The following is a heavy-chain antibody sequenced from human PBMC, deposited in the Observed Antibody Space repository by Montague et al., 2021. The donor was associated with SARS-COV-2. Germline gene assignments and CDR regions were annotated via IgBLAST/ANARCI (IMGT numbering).Heavy chain of an antibody. CDR2: IYYSGST. Sequence: SETLSLTCTVSGGSISSSSYYWGWIRQPPGKGLEWIGSIYYSGSTYYNPSLKSRVTISVDTSKNQFSLKLSSVTAADTAGYYCARDQEYNWNYYYYYGMDVGAQGTTVTVSS. V-gene: IGHV4-39*07. D-gene: IGHD1-20*01. CDR1: GGSISSSSYY. CDR3: ARDQEYNWNYYYYYGMDV. J-gene: IGHJ6*02.